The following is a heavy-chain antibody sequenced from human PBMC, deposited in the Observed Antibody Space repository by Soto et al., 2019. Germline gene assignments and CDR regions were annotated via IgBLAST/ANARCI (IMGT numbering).Heavy chain of an antibody. J-gene: IGHJ5*02. CDR2: IIPILGIA. V-gene: IGHV1-69*02. Sequence: QVQLVQSGAEVKKPGSSVKVSCKASGGTFSSYTISWVRQAPGQRLEWMGMIIPILGIANYAQKFQGRVTITADKSTRTAYMELSSLRSEATAGYYCAIAARSSFDWFDPWGQGTLVTVSS. D-gene: IGHD2-15*01. CDR1: GGTFSSYT. CDR3: AIAARSSFDWFDP.